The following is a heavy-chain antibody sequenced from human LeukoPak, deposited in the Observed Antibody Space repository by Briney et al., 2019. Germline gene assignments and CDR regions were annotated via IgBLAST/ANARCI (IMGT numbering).Heavy chain of an antibody. CDR2: ISGSGGST. V-gene: IGHV3-23*01. J-gene: IGHJ4*02. CDR3: AKPYYDFWSGYYSPSNWNGDY. CDR1: GFTFSSYA. D-gene: IGHD3-3*01. Sequence: PGGSLRLSCAASGFTFSSYAMSWVRQAPGKGLEWVSAISGSGGSTYYADSVKGRFTISRDNSKNTLYLQMNSLRAEDTAVYYCAKPYYDFWSGYYSPSNWNGDYWGQGTLVIVSS.